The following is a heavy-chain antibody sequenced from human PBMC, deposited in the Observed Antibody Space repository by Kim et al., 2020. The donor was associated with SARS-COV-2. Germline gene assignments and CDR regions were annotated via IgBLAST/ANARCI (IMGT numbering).Heavy chain of an antibody. D-gene: IGHD2-15*01. J-gene: IGHJ6*02. V-gene: IGHV3-72*01. Sequence: AAAVGGRVTISRDESKPSLYLQMNSLKSEDTAVYYCAGAGVGVTAHHTMDVWGQGTTVTVSS. CDR3: AGAGVGVTAHHTMDV.